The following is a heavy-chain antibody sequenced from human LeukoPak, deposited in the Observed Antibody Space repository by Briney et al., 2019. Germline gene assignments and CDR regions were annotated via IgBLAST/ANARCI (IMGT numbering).Heavy chain of an antibody. CDR2: IYYSGST. CDR3: ASTYGSGSYYSNFDY. Sequence: SETLSLTCTVSGGSISSDYWSWIRQPPGKGLEWIGYIYYSGSTNYNPSLKSRVTISVDTSKNQFSLKLSSVTAADTAVYYCASTYGSGSYYSNFDYWGQGTPVTVSS. J-gene: IGHJ4*02. D-gene: IGHD3-10*01. CDR1: GGSISSDY. V-gene: IGHV4-59*01.